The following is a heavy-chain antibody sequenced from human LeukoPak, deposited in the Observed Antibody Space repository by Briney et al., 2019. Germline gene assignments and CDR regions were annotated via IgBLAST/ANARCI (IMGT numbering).Heavy chain of an antibody. Sequence: GGTLRLSCAASGFTFSGYGMSWVRQAPGKGLKWVSAISGSGGSTYYADSVKGRITISRDNSKNTLYLQMNSLRAEDTAVYYCAKGVGYCSSGSCQQFDYWGQGTLVTVSS. D-gene: IGHD2-15*01. J-gene: IGHJ4*02. CDR2: ISGSGGST. V-gene: IGHV3-23*01. CDR1: GFTFSGYG. CDR3: AKGVGYCSSGSCQQFDY.